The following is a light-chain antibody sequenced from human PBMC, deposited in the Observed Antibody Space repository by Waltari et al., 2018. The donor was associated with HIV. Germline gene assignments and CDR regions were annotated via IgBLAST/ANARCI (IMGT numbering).Light chain of an antibody. CDR1: SSDVGHYNY. CDR2: DVN. CDR3: SSYAGRDTPNWV. J-gene: IGLJ3*02. V-gene: IGLV2-11*01. Sequence: QSALTQPRSVSESPGQSVTISCTGTSSDVGHYNYVSWYRQYPGTAPKLIICDVNKRPAGIPARFSGSKSGNSSALTISGLQGEDEADYYCSSYAGRDTPNWVFGGGTKLTVL.